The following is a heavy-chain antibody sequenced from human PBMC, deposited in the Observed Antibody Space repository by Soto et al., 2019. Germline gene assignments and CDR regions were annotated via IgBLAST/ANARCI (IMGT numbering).Heavy chain of an antibody. Sequence: QVQLQQWGAGLLKPSETLSLTCAVYGGSFSGYYWSWIRQPPGKGLEWIGEINHSGSTNYNPSLKSRVTISVDTSKNQFALKQWPVMAAAMAVYCCGRAAPRYCSSGTCYSMWNYWGQGTLVTVSS. CDR3: GRAAPRYCSSGTCYSMWNY. V-gene: IGHV4-34*01. D-gene: IGHD2-15*01. CDR1: GGSFSGYY. CDR2: INHSGST. J-gene: IGHJ4*02.